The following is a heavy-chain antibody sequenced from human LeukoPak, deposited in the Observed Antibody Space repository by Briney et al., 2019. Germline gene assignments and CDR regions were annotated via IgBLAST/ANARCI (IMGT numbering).Heavy chain of an antibody. CDR1: GYTFTSYG. CDR2: ISAYNGNT. Sequence: GASVKVSCKASGYTFTSYGISWVRQAPGQGLEWMGWISAYNGNTNYAQKLQGRVTMTTDTSTSTAYVELRSLRSDDTAVYYCARGLNYDFWSGYYLDYWGQGTLVTVSS. CDR3: ARGLNYDFWSGYYLDY. J-gene: IGHJ4*02. D-gene: IGHD3-3*01. V-gene: IGHV1-18*01.